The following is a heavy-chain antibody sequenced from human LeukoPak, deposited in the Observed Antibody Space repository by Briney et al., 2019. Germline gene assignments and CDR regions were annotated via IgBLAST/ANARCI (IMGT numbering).Heavy chain of an antibody. CDR1: GFTFSGSS. CDR3: TSNDFWSTY. Sequence: PGGSLRLSCAASGFTFSGSSLQWVRQASGKGLEWLGRIRGKPNSYATAYAASVKSRFTISRDDSKNTAYLQMNSLKTEGTAVYYCTSNDFWSTYWGQGTLVTVSS. D-gene: IGHD3-3*01. V-gene: IGHV3-73*01. CDR2: IRGKPNSYAT. J-gene: IGHJ4*02.